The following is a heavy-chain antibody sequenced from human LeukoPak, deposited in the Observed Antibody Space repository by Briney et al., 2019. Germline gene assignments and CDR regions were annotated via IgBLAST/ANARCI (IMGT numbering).Heavy chain of an antibody. D-gene: IGHD6-6*01. CDR2: MSILSGIT. J-gene: IGHJ4*02. V-gene: IGHV3-21*01. Sequence: GGSLRLSCAGSEFPFSGYSMNWVRQTPGKGLEWVSSMSILSGITYYAESVKGRFTVSRDNAKNLLHLQMNSLRVEDTAIYYCAREFEYSTSGAGYWGQGTLVTVSS. CDR3: AREFEYSTSGAGY. CDR1: EFPFSGYS.